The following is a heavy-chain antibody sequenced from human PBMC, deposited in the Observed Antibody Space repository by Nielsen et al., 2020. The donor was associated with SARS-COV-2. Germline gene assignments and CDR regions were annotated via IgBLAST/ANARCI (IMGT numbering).Heavy chain of an antibody. Sequence: SETLSLTCTVSGGSISSSSYYWGWIRQPPGKGLEWIGSIYYSGSTCYNPSLKSRVTISVDTSKNQFSLKLSSVTAADTAVYYCARQPISSGWYSGWYYGMDVWGQGTTVTVSS. J-gene: IGHJ6*02. V-gene: IGHV4-39*01. CDR3: ARQPISSGWYSGWYYGMDV. D-gene: IGHD6-19*01. CDR2: IYYSGST. CDR1: GGSISSSSYY.